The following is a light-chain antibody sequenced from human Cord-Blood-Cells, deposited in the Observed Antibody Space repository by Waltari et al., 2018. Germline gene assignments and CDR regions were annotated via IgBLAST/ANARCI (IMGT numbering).Light chain of an antibody. CDR1: QSISSW. Sequence: DIQMTQSPSTLSASVGARVTITCRASQSISSWLAWYQQKPGKAPKLLIYKASSSESGVPSRFSGSGSGTEFTLTISSLQPDDFATYYCQQYNSPPWTFGQGTKVEIK. CDR3: QQYNSPPWT. V-gene: IGKV1-5*03. CDR2: KAS. J-gene: IGKJ1*01.